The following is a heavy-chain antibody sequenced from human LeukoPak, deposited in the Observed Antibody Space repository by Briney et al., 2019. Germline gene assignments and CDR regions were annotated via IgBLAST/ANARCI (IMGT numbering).Heavy chain of an antibody. V-gene: IGHV3-7*01. Sequence: PGGSLRLSCAASGFTFSDYYMSWVRQAPGKGLEWVANIKQDGSEKYYVDSVKGRFTISRDNTKNSLYLQMNSLRAEDTAVYYCARGRIRRAPSYYAFDIWGQGTMVTVSS. CDR1: GFTFSDYY. CDR2: IKQDGSEK. J-gene: IGHJ3*02. CDR3: ARGRIRRAPSYYAFDI. D-gene: IGHD2-8*01.